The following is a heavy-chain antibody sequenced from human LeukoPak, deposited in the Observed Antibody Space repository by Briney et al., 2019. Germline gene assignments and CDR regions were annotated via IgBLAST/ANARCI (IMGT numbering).Heavy chain of an antibody. Sequence: ASVKVSCKASGYTFTSYDINWVRQATGQGLEWMGWMNPNSGNTGYAQKFQGRVTMTRNTSISTAYMELSSLRSEDTAVYYCARASSTRSWFDPWGQGTLVTVSS. CDR3: ARASSTRSWFDP. V-gene: IGHV1-8*01. CDR1: GYTFTSYD. CDR2: MNPNSGNT. J-gene: IGHJ5*02. D-gene: IGHD2-2*01.